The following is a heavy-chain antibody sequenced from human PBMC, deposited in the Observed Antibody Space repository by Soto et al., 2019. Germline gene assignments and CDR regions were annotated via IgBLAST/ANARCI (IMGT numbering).Heavy chain of an antibody. CDR2: ISGPGATI. V-gene: IGHV3-23*01. CDR1: GFTFSSYA. J-gene: IGHJ4*02. Sequence: EVQLLEAGGNLIQPGGSLRLSCAASGFTFSSYAMSWVRQAPGQGLEWLSAISGPGATIYYADSVKGWFTISRDNSKNTLYLQMNSLTAEDTAVNYCAKMLTMVRGVTGLRDFDFWGQGTLVTVSS. D-gene: IGHD3-10*01. CDR3: AKMLTMVRGVTGLRDFDF.